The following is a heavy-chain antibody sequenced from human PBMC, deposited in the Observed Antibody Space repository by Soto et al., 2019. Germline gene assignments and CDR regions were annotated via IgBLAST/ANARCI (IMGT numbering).Heavy chain of an antibody. D-gene: IGHD2-15*01. J-gene: IGHJ6*02. V-gene: IGHV3-33*01. CDR1: GFTFSSYG. CDR3: ARDGGLGYCSGGSCLGGMAV. Sequence: QVQLVESGGGVVQPGRSLRLSCAASGFTFSSYGMHWVRQAPGKGLEWVAVIWYDGSNKYYADSVKGRFTISRDNSKNTLCLQMNSLRAEDTAVYYCARDGGLGYCSGGSCLGGMAVWGQGTTVTVSS. CDR2: IWYDGSNK.